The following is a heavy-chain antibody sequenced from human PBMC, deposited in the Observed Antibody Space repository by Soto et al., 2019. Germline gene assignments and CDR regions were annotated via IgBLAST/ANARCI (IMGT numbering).Heavy chain of an antibody. CDR3: ARGRTNMVRGVEFDY. D-gene: IGHD3-10*01. V-gene: IGHV4-34*01. CDR1: GGSFSGYY. CDR2: INHSGST. Sequence: PSETLSLTCAVYGGSFSGYYWSWIRQPPGKGLEWIGEINHSGSTNYNPSLKSRVTISVDTSKNQFSLKLSSVTAADTAVYYCARGRTNMVRGVEFDYWGQGTLVTVSS. J-gene: IGHJ4*02.